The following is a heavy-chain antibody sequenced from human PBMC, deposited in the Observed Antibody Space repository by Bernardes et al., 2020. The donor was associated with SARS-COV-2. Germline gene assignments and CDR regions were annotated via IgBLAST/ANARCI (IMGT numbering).Heavy chain of an antibody. CDR3: ARDESYGYAGMDV. CDR2: IYYSGST. J-gene: IGHJ6*02. CDR1: GDSISSYY. V-gene: IGHV4-59*01. Sequence: SETLSLTCTVSGDSISSYYWTWIRQPPGKGLEWIGYIYYSGSTNYNPSLKSRVTISVDTSKNQFSLKLSSVTAADTAVYYCARDESYGYAGMDVWGQGTPVTVSS. D-gene: IGHD5-18*01.